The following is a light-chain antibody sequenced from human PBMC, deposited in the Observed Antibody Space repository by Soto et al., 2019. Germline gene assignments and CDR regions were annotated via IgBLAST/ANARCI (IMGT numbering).Light chain of an antibody. CDR2: GAS. Sequence: EIVLTQSPGTLSLSPGEIATLSCRASQSVSSSYLAWYQQKPGQAPRLHIYGASSRATVIPDRFSGSGSGTDFTLTISRLEPEDFAVYYCQQYGSSPSTFGGGTKVEIK. CDR1: QSVSSSY. V-gene: IGKV3-20*01. CDR3: QQYGSSPST. J-gene: IGKJ4*01.